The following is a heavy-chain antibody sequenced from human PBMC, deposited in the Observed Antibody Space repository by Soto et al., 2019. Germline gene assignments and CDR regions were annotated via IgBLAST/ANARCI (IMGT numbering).Heavy chain of an antibody. CDR3: AKGRGGWFGELGDY. V-gene: IGHV3-30*18. J-gene: IGHJ4*02. CDR2: ISYDGSNK. Sequence: QVQLVESGGGVVQPGRSLRLSCAASGFTFSSYGMHWVRQAPGKGLVWVAVISYDGSNKYYADSVKGRFTISRDNSKNTLYLQMNSLRAEDTAVYYCAKGRGGWFGELGDYWGQGTLVTVSS. D-gene: IGHD3-10*01. CDR1: GFTFSSYG.